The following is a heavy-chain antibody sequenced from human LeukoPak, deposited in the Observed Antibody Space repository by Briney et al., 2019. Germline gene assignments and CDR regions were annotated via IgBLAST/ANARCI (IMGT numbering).Heavy chain of an antibody. J-gene: IGHJ4*02. CDR2: INPNSGGS. CDR1: GYTFTGYY. Sequence: GASVKVSCKASGYTFTGYYIHWVRQAPGQGLEWMGWINPNSGGSNYAQKFQGRVTMTRDTSVSTAYMELSSLTSDDTAVYYCARDRKYYYTPGILDWGQGTPVTVSS. CDR3: ARDRKYYYTPGILD. D-gene: IGHD3-10*01. V-gene: IGHV1-2*02.